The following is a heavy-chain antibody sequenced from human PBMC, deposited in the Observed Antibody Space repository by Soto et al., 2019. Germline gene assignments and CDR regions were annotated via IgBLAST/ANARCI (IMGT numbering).Heavy chain of an antibody. V-gene: IGHV1-18*01. CDR1: GYTFTSYG. J-gene: IGHJ4*02. D-gene: IGHD3-9*01. Sequence: ASVKVSCKASGYTFTSYGISWVRQAPGQGLEWMGWISAYNGNTNYAQKLQGRVTMTTDTSTSTAYMELRSLRSDDTAVYYCARGGPYYDILTGYYMTVLGLDYWGQGTLVTVSS. CDR3: ARGGPYYDILTGYYMTVLGLDY. CDR2: ISAYNGNT.